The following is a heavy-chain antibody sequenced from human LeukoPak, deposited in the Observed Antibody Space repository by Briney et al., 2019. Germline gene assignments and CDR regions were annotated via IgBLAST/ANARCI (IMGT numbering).Heavy chain of an antibody. CDR1: GGSVSSGSYY. V-gene: IGHV4-61*01. Sequence: SETLSLTCTVSGGSVSSGSYYWSWIRQPPGKGLEWIGYIYYSGSTNYNPSLKSRVTISVDTSKNQFSLKLSSVTAAGTAVYYCARDRYCSGGSCYRGDAFDIWGQGTVVTVSS. D-gene: IGHD2-15*01. J-gene: IGHJ3*02. CDR2: IYYSGST. CDR3: ARDRYCSGGSCYRGDAFDI.